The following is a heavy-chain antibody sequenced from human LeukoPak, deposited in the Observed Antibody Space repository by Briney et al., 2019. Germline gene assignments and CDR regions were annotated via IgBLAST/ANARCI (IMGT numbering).Heavy chain of an antibody. CDR3: ARRHCSSTSCSPFDY. CDR2: ISSSSSYI. V-gene: IGHV3-21*01. CDR1: GFTFSSYS. J-gene: IGHJ4*02. Sequence: PGGSLRLSCAASGFTFSSYSMNWVRQAPGKGLEWVSSISSSSSYIYYADSVKGRFTISRDNAKNSLYLQMNSLRAEDTAVYYCARRHCSSTSCSPFDYWGQGTLVTVSS. D-gene: IGHD2-2*01.